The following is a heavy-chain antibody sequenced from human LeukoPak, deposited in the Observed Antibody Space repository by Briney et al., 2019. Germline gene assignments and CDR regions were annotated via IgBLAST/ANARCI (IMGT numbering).Heavy chain of an antibody. V-gene: IGHV4-38-2*01. D-gene: IGHD1-26*01. J-gene: IGHJ4*02. Sequence: SETLSLTCAVSGYSISSGYFWGWIRQPPGKGLEWIGSIYHSGSTYYNPSLKSRVTISVDTSKNQFSPKLSSVTAADTAVYYCARASGSYYSGDDYWGQGTLVTVSS. CDR3: ARASGSYYSGDDY. CDR1: GYSISSGYF. CDR2: IYHSGST.